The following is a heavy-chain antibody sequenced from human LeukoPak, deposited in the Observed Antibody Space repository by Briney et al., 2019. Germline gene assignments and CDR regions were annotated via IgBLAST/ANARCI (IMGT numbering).Heavy chain of an antibody. Sequence: ASVKVSCKTSGYTFFSYYIHWVRQAPGQGLEWMGMIHPSGGDTNYAQKFQGRVTVTMDTSTSTVHMELSSLTSNDTAVLYCARTSTSGSPFDYWGQGTLVTVSS. J-gene: IGHJ4*02. CDR2: IHPSGGDT. CDR1: GYTFFSYY. V-gene: IGHV1-46*01. D-gene: IGHD1-26*01. CDR3: ARTSTSGSPFDY.